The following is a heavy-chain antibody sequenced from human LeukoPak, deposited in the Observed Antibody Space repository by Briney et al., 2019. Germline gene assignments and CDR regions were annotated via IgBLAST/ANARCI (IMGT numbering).Heavy chain of an antibody. CDR1: GGSISSGGYS. Sequence: KTSETLSLTCAVSGGSISSGGYSWSWIRQPPGKGLEWIGYIYYSGSTNYNPSLKSRVTISVDTSKNQFSLKLSSVTAADTAVYYCARDSSNWFDPWGQGTLVTVSS. J-gene: IGHJ5*02. D-gene: IGHD6-6*01. CDR2: IYYSGST. V-gene: IGHV4-61*08. CDR3: ARDSSNWFDP.